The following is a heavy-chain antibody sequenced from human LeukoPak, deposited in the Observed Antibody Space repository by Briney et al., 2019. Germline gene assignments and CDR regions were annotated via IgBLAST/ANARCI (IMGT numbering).Heavy chain of an antibody. J-gene: IGHJ4*02. CDR1: GFTFSNYE. V-gene: IGHV3-30*07. Sequence: GRSLRLSCAASGFTFSNYEMHWVRQAPGKGLEWVALLSYDGNDNYYADSVKGRFTISRDNSKNTLFLQMNSLRAEDTAVYYCAKLAGIRGWFVYYFDYWGQRTLVTVS. CDR3: AKLAGIRGWFVYYFDY. CDR2: LSYDGNDN. D-gene: IGHD6-19*01.